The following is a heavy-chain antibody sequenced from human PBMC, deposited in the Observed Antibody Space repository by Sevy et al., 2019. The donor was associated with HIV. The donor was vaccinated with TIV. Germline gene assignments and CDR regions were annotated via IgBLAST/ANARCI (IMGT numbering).Heavy chain of an antibody. D-gene: IGHD2-15*01. CDR2: ISWSSGSI. J-gene: IGHJ4*02. CDR1: GFTFDDYV. V-gene: IGHV3-9*01. Sequence: GGSLRLSCAVSGFTFDDYVMHWVRQAPGKGLEWVSGISWSSGSIGYADSVKGRFTISRDNAKNSLYLQMNSLRAEDTALYYCAKDISGCSGGSCYYFDYWGQGALVTVSS. CDR3: AKDISGCSGGSCYYFDY.